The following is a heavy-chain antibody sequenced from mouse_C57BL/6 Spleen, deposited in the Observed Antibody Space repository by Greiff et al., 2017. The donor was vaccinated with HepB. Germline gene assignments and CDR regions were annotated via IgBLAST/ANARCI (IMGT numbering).Heavy chain of an antibody. CDR1: GYAFSSYW. V-gene: IGHV1-80*01. CDR2: IYPGDGDT. D-gene: IGHD2-12*01. CDR3: ARYSDYAMDY. Sequence: QVHVKQSGAELVKPGASVKISCKASGYAFSSYWMNWVKQRPGKGLEWIGQIYPGDGDTNYNGKFKGKATLTADKSSSTAYMQLSSLTSEDSAVYFCARYSDYAMDYWGQGTSVTVSS. J-gene: IGHJ4*01.